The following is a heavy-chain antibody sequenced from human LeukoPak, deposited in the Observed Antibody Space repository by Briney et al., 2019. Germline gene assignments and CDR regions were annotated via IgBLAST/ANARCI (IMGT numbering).Heavy chain of an antibody. Sequence: SVKVSCKASGGTFSSYAISWVRQAPGQGLEWTGGIIPIFGTANYAQKFQGRVTITADESTSTAYMELSSLRSEDTAVYYCARGSIAAAGTSDWFDPWGQGTLVTVSS. V-gene: IGHV1-69*13. J-gene: IGHJ5*02. CDR3: ARGSIAAAGTSDWFDP. D-gene: IGHD6-13*01. CDR2: IIPIFGTA. CDR1: GGTFSSYA.